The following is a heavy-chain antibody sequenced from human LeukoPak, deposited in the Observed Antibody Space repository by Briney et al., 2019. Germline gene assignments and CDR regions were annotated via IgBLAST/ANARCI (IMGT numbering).Heavy chain of an antibody. J-gene: IGHJ6*03. CDR2: INPNSGGT. V-gene: IGHV1-2*02. CDR1: GGTFSSYA. Sequence: GSSVKVSCEASGGTFSSYAISWVRQAPGQGLEWMGWINPNSGGTNYAQKFQGRVTMTRDTSISTAYMELSRLRSDDTAVYYCARSSGYCSGGSARYCYYYYMDVWGKGTTVTVSS. CDR3: ARSSGYCSGGSARYCYYYYMDV. D-gene: IGHD2-15*01.